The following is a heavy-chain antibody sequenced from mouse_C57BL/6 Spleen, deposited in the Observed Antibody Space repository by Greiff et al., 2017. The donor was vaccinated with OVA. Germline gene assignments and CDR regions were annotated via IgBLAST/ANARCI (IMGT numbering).Heavy chain of an antibody. J-gene: IGHJ3*01. D-gene: IGHD2-5*01. Sequence: VQLQQPGAELVKPGASVKLSCKASGYTFTSYWMHWVKQRPGQGLEWIGMIHPNSGSTNYNEKFKSKATLTVDKSSSTAYMQLSSLTSEDSAVYYYARENSNCLAWFAYWGQGTLVTVSA. CDR2: IHPNSGST. CDR1: GYTFTSYW. CDR3: ARENSNCLAWFAY. V-gene: IGHV1-64*01.